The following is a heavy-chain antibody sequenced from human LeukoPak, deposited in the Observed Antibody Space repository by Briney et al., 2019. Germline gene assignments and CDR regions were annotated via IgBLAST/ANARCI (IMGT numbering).Heavy chain of an antibody. D-gene: IGHD3-22*01. CDR3: ARDRPDYYDSSGYHLAAFDI. J-gene: IGHJ3*02. Sequence: SETLPLTCTVSGGSISSYYWSWIRQPPGKGLEWIGYIYYSGSTNYNPSLKSRVTISVDTSKNQFSLKLSSVTAADTAVYYCARDRPDYYDSSGYHLAAFDIWGQGTMVTVSS. CDR1: GGSISSYY. V-gene: IGHV4-59*01. CDR2: IYYSGST.